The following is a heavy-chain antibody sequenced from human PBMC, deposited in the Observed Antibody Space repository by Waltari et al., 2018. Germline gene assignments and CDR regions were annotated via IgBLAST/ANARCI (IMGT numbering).Heavy chain of an antibody. Sequence: QVQLQESGPGLVKPSGTLSLTCAVPGGSISSSNWWSWVHQPPGKRLEWIGEIYHSGSTNYNLSLKSRVTISVDKSKNQFSLKLSSVTAADTAVYYCARERVGPSGIMVQGGRDAFDIWGQGTMVTVSS. CDR3: ARERVGPSGIMVQGGRDAFDI. CDR1: GGSISSSNW. D-gene: IGHD3-10*01. J-gene: IGHJ3*02. V-gene: IGHV4-4*02. CDR2: IYHSGST.